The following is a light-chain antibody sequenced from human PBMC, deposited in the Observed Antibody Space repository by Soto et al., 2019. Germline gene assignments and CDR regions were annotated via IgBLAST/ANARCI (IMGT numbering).Light chain of an antibody. CDR2: DVS. CDR3: SSYISSSTSYV. J-gene: IGLJ1*01. V-gene: IGLV2-14*01. Sequence: QSVLTQPASVSGSPGQSITISCTGTSSDVGGYNYVSWYQQHPGKAPKLMIYDVSNRPSGVSNRFSGSKSGNTASLTISGLQAEDEADYYCSSYISSSTSYVFGTGTKVPDL. CDR1: SSDVGGYNY.